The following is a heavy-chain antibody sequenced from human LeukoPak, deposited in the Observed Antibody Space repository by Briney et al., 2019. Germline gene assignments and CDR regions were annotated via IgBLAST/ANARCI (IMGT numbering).Heavy chain of an antibody. Sequence: ASVKVSCKASGYTFTGYYMHWVRQAPGQGLEWMGWINPNSGGTNYAQKFQGRVTMTRDASIRTAYMELSRLRSDDTAMYYCARALAAAAGRRAAMMGDWGQGTLVTVSS. V-gene: IGHV1-2*02. CDR2: INPNSGGT. CDR1: GYTFTGYY. CDR3: ARALAAAAGRRAAMMGD. J-gene: IGHJ4*02. D-gene: IGHD6-13*01.